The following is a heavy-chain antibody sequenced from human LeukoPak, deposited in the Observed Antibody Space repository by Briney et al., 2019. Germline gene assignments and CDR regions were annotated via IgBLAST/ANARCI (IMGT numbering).Heavy chain of an antibody. D-gene: IGHD2-15*01. CDR2: IKEDGSEK. CDR1: GFTFTDHW. V-gene: IGHV3-7*01. Sequence: GGSLRLSCAASGFTFTDHWMSWVRQTPGKGLEWVANIKEDGSEKYYVDSVKGRFTIFRDDARNSLDLQMSNLRAEDTAFYYCARDSRPRGGSCFDHWGQGTLVSVSS. CDR3: ARDSRPRGGSCFDH. J-gene: IGHJ4*02.